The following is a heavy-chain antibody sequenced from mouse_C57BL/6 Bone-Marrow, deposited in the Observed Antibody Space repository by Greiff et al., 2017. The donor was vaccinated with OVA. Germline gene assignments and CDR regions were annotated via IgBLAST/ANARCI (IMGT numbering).Heavy chain of an antibody. CDR2: ISSGGSYT. Sequence: EVKLVESGGDLVKPGGSLKLSCAASGFTFSSYGMSWVRQTPDKRLEWVATISSGGSYTYYPDSVKGRFTISRDNAKNTLYLQMSSLKSEDTAMDYCARPYGSSSNWYFDVWGTGTTVTVSS. CDR1: GFTFSSYG. CDR3: ARPYGSSSNWYFDV. V-gene: IGHV5-6*01. D-gene: IGHD1-1*01. J-gene: IGHJ1*03.